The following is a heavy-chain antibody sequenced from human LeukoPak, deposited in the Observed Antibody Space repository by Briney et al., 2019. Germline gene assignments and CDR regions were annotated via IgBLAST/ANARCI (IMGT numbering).Heavy chain of an antibody. J-gene: IGHJ5*02. CDR3: ARVRSGGSCYSVPCPFDP. D-gene: IGHD2-15*01. CDR1: GYTFTSYD. CDR2: MNPKSGNT. Sequence: ASVTVSCKASGYTFTSYDINWVRQAPGQGLEWMGWMNPKSGNTGDAQKFQGRVTMTRNTSISTAYMELSSLRSEDTAVYYCARVRSGGSCYSVPCPFDPWGQGTLVTVSS. V-gene: IGHV1-8*01.